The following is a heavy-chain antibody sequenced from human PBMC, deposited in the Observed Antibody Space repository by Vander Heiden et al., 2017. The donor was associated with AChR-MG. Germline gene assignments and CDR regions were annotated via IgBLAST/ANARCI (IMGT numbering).Heavy chain of an antibody. J-gene: IGHJ6*02. D-gene: IGHD3-10*01. CDR2: IIPILGIA. CDR3: AREVLTFYYGSGSYPMDV. CDR1: GGTFSSYA. Sequence: QVQLVQSGAEVKKHGSSVTVSCKASGGTFSSYAISWVRQAPGQGLEWMGRIIPILGIANYAQKFQGRVTITADKSTSTAYMELSSLRSEDTAVYYCAREVLTFYYGSGSYPMDVWGQGTTVTVSS. V-gene: IGHV1-69*04.